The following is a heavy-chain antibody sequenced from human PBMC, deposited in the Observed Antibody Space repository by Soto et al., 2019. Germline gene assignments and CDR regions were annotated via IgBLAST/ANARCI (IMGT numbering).Heavy chain of an antibody. V-gene: IGHV1-2*04. CDR1: GYTFTGYY. Sequence: ASVKVSCKASGYTFTGYYMHWVRQAPGQGLEWMGWINPNSGGTNYAQKFQGWVTMTRDTSISTAYMELSRLRSDDTAVYYCASSLSPSSSWYPSDGMDVWGQGTTVTVS. D-gene: IGHD6-13*01. J-gene: IGHJ6*02. CDR2: INPNSGGT. CDR3: ASSLSPSSSWYPSDGMDV.